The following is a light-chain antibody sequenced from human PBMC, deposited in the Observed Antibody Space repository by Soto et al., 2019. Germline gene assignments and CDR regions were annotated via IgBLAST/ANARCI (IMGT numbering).Light chain of an antibody. CDR1: SGHTSYA. CDR2: VNSDGSH. CDR3: QTWGTGIRV. Sequence: QSVLTQSPSASASLGASVKLTCTLSSGHTSYAIAWHQQQPEKGPRYLMKVNSDGSHNKGDGIPDRFSASSSGAERHLTISSLQSEDEADYYCQTWGTGIRVFGGGTKLTVL. J-gene: IGLJ3*02. V-gene: IGLV4-69*01.